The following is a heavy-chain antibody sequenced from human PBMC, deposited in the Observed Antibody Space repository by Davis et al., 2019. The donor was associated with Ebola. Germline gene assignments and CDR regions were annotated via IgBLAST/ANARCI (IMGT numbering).Heavy chain of an antibody. CDR1: GFTFSSYA. Sequence: GESLKISCAASGFTFSSYAMSWVRQAPGKGLEWVSVIYSGGSTYYADSVKGRFTISRDNSKNTLYLQMNSLRAEDTAVYYCASHGVFDYWGQGTLVTVSS. CDR2: IYSGGST. CDR3: ASHGVFDY. J-gene: IGHJ4*02. V-gene: IGHV3-53*01. D-gene: IGHD4-17*01.